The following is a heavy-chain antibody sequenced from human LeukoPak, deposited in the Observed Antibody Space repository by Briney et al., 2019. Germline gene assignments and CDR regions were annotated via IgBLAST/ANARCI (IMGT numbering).Heavy chain of an antibody. CDR2: FYPGDSDT. J-gene: IGHJ5*01. Sequence: GESLKIPCNVSGYRFATYWIGWVRLMPGKGLECMGIFYPGDSDTRYSPSFQGQVTISADKSIRTAYLQWSSLRPSDTAMYYCARRAVASSVGNFWFDSWGEGTLVTVSS. D-gene: IGHD6-19*01. CDR1: GYRFATYW. V-gene: IGHV5-51*01. CDR3: ARRAVASSVGNFWFDS.